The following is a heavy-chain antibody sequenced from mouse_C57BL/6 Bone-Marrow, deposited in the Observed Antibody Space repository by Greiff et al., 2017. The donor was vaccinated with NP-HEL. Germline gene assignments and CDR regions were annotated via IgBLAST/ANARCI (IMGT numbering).Heavy chain of an antibody. V-gene: IGHV1-59*01. D-gene: IGHD2-4*01. CDR1: GYTFTSYW. Sequence: QVQLQQPGAELVRPGTSVKLSCKASGYTFTSYWMHWVKQRPGQGLEWIGVIDPSDSYTNYNQKFKGKATLTVDTYTSTAYMQLSSLTSEDSAVYYCARSGLRAWFAYWGQGTLVTVSA. CDR2: IDPSDSYT. J-gene: IGHJ3*01. CDR3: ARSGLRAWFAY.